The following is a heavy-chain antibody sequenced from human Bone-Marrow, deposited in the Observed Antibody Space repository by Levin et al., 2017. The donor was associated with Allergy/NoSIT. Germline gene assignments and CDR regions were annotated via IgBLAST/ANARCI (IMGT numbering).Heavy chain of an antibody. D-gene: IGHD4-11*01. V-gene: IGHV3-23*01. J-gene: IGHJ4*02. CDR3: AKDSSNSWFDY. CDR1: RSTFSTYG. CDR2: ITDSGAAT. Sequence: GESLKISCAASRSTFSTYGMSWVRQAPGKGPDWVATITDSGAATYYPDSVRGRFTISRDNSKNTLYLQMNSLRVEDTALYYCAKDSSNSWFDYWGRGTLVTVSS.